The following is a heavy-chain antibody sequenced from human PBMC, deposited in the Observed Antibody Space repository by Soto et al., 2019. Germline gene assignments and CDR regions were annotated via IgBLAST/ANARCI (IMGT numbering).Heavy chain of an antibody. CDR2: ISSSSSTI. J-gene: IGHJ4*02. Sequence: PGGSLRLSCAASGFTFSSYSMNWVRQAPGKGLEWVSYISSSSSTIYYADSVKGRFTTSRDNAKNSLYLQMNSLRDEDTAVYYCARASYSYGLYYFDYWGQGTLVTVSS. CDR3: ARASYSYGLYYFDY. D-gene: IGHD5-18*01. V-gene: IGHV3-48*02. CDR1: GFTFSSYS.